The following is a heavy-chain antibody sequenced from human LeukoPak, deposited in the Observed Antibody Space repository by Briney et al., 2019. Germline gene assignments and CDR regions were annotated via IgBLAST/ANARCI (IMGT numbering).Heavy chain of an antibody. CDR3: AREAPGFYHMDV. CDR2: INHSGST. J-gene: IGHJ6*03. D-gene: IGHD2-15*01. CDR1: GGSFSGYY. Sequence: PSKTLSLTCAVYGGSFSGYYWSWIRQPPGKGLEWVGEINHSGSTNYNPSLKSRVTISVDTSTNQFSVKLSSVTAADTAVYYCAREAPGFYHMDVWGKGTTVTVSS. V-gene: IGHV4-34*01.